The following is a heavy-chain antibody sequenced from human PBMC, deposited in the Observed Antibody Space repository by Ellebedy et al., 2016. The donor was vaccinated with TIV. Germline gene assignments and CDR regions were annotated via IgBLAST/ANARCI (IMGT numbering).Heavy chain of an antibody. J-gene: IGHJ3*02. V-gene: IGHV3-21*01. CDR1: GFVFGGYS. Sequence: PGGSLRLSCAASGFVFGGYSFTWVRQAPGKGLEWVSTIRGGHGFRNYADSVKGRFTMSRDNANKTVFLEMTSLRVEDTGVYFCARDSGYSYVLDAFDIWGQGTVVTVSS. D-gene: IGHD5-12*01. CDR2: IRGGHGFR. CDR3: ARDSGYSYVLDAFDI.